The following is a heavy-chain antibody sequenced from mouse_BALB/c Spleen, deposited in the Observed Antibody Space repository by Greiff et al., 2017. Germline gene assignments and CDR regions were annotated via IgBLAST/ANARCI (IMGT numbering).Heavy chain of an antibody. D-gene: IGHD1-1*01. CDR2: ISSGGSYT. CDR3: TIITTVVEYYFDY. Sequence: EVHLVESGGGLVKPGGSLKLSCAASGFTFSSYTMSWVRQTPEKRLEWVATISSGGSYTYYPDSVKGRFTISRDNAKNTLYLQMSSLKSEDTAMYYCTIITTVVEYYFDYWGQGTTLTVSS. V-gene: IGHV5-6-4*01. CDR1: GFTFSSYT. J-gene: IGHJ2*01.